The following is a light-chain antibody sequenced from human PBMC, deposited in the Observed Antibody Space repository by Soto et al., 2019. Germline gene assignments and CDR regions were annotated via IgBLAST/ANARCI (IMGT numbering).Light chain of an antibody. J-gene: IGLJ3*02. CDR2: EVT. V-gene: IGLV2-8*01. CDR1: SSDVGAYKY. CDR3: TSYVGNDIWV. Sequence: QSALTQPPSASGSPGQSVTISCTGTSSDVGAYKYVSWNQQYPGKAPKLMIYEVTKRPSGVPDRFSGSKSGNTASLTVSGLQAEDEPDYYSTSYVGNDIWVFGGGTKVTVL.